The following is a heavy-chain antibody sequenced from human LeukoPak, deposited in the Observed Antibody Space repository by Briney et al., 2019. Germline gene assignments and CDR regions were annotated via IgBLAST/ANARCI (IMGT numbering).Heavy chain of an antibody. CDR2: IWYDGSNK. V-gene: IGHV3-33*06. D-gene: IGHD3-22*01. CDR3: AKGGYYDSSGALRNY. Sequence: GGSLRLSCAASGFTFSSYGMHWVRQATGKGLEWVAVIWYDGSNKYYADSVKGRFTISRDNSKNTLYLQMNSLRAEDTAVYYCAKGGYYDSSGALRNYWGQGTLVTVSS. J-gene: IGHJ4*02. CDR1: GFTFSSYG.